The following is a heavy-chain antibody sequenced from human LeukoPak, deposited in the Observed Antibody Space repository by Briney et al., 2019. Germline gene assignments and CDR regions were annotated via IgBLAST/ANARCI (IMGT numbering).Heavy chain of an antibody. CDR2: ISYDGSNK. J-gene: IGHJ4*02. CDR1: GFTFSSYA. D-gene: IGHD5-12*01. V-gene: IGHV3-30*04. CDR3: ARLSIQWTPEMYYFDY. Sequence: PGLSLRLSCAASGFTFSSYAMHWVRHAPGKGLEWVAVISYDGSNKNYADSLKGRFTISRDNSKNTLYLQMNSLRPEDTAIYYCARLSIQWTPEMYYFDYWGQGTLVTVSS.